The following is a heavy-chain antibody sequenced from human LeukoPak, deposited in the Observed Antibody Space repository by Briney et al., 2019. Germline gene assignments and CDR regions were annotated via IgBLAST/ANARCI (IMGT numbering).Heavy chain of an antibody. Sequence: GGSLRLSCAASGFTFSSYGMHWVRQAPGKGLEWVAFIRYDGSNKYYADSVKGRFTISRDNAKNSLYLQMNSLRAEDTAVYYCARVIAGVAKAYYYYMDVWGKGTTVTVSS. CDR2: IRYDGSNK. CDR1: GFTFSSYG. D-gene: IGHD1-26*01. CDR3: ARVIAGVAKAYYYYMDV. J-gene: IGHJ6*03. V-gene: IGHV3-30*02.